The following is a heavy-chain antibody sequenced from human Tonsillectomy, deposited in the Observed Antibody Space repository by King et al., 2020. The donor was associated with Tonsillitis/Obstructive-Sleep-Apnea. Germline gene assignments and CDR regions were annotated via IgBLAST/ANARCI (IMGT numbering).Heavy chain of an antibody. Sequence: VQLVESGGGVVQPGRSLRLSCAASGFTFSSYGMPWVRQAPGKGLEWVGVIWYDGSNKYYGDSVKGRVTISRDNSKNTLYLQINNLRGEDTAVYYCARDYEGDYFASWGQGTLVTVSS. CDR1: GFTFSSYG. D-gene: IGHD5-12*01. V-gene: IGHV3-33*01. CDR2: IWYDGSNK. J-gene: IGHJ4*02. CDR3: ARDYEGDYFAS.